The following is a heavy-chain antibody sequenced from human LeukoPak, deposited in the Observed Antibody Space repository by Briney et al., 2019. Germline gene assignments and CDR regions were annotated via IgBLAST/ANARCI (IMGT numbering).Heavy chain of an antibody. CDR2: TYYRSQWHN. CDR3: ARGLWDIVGVSASRAYYYYMDV. D-gene: IGHD2-2*01. J-gene: IGHJ6*03. V-gene: IGHV6-1*01. Sequence: SQTLSLICAISGDSVSTNTVAWNWIRQSPSRGLEWLGRTYYRSQWHNDYAVSVKSRITFNPDTSKNQFSLQLKSVTPEDTAVYYCARGLWDIVGVSASRAYYYYMDVWGKGTTVTVS. CDR1: GDSVSTNTVA.